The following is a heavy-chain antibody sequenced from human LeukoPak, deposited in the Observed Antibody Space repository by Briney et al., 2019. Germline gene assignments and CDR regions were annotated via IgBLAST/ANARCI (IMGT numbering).Heavy chain of an antibody. Sequence: GGSLRLSCQFSGFTFSSYAMIWVRQAPGKGLEWTSGISNDGFRTFYTDAVKGRFSISRDNSKNTLHLQMNSLRVEDTATYYCAKDFPVELELTYYGMDVWGQGTTVTVSS. D-gene: IGHD1-7*01. CDR3: AKDFPVELELTYYGMDV. V-gene: IGHV3-23*01. CDR2: ISNDGFRT. CDR1: GFTFSSYA. J-gene: IGHJ6*02.